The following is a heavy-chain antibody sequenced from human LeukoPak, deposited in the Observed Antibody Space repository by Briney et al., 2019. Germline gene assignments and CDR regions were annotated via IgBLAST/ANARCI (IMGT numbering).Heavy chain of an antibody. V-gene: IGHV3-7*01. D-gene: IGHD5-18*01. CDR2: IKQDGSEQ. J-gene: IGHJ6*03. Sequence: GGSLRLSCAASGFTFSSYWMSWVRQAPGKGLEWVANIKQDGSEQYYVDSVKGRFTISRDNAKNSLYLQMNSRRAEDAAVYYCARRRGYGYIDVWGKGTTVTVSS. CDR1: GFTFSSYW. CDR3: ARRRGYGYIDV.